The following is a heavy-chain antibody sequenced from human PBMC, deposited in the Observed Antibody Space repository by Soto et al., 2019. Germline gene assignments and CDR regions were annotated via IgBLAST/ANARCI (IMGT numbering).Heavy chain of an antibody. D-gene: IGHD3-22*01. J-gene: IGHJ4*02. Sequence: QITLKESGPTLGKPTQTLTLTCTFSGFSLTTSGVGVGWIRQPPGKALEWLALIYWDDDKRYSPSLKSRLTITKDTSKNQVVLTMTNMDPVDTATYYCAHVPLPGLFATYWGQGTLVTVSS. V-gene: IGHV2-5*02. CDR2: IYWDDDK. CDR3: AHVPLPGLFATY. CDR1: GFSLTTSGVG.